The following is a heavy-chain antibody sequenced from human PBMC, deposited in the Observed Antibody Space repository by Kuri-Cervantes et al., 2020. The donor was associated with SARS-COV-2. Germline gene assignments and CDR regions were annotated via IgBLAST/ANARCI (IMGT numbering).Heavy chain of an antibody. CDR3: ARGYYDFWSGYYNFDY. CDR1: GGSISGSGYY. J-gene: IGHJ4*02. CDR2: IHYRETT. V-gene: IGHV4-39*01. D-gene: IGHD3-3*01. Sequence: GSLRLSCTVSGGSISGSGYYWAWIRQPPGKGLEWIGHIHYRETTYYNPSLKSRATISVDTSKNQFSLKLSSVTAADTAVYYCARGYYDFWSGYYNFDYWGQGTLVTVSS.